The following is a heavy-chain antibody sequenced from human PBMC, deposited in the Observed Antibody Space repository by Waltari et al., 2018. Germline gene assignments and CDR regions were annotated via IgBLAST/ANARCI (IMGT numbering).Heavy chain of an antibody. V-gene: IGHV3-23*01. CDR1: GFTFDSYA. J-gene: IGHJ3*01. CDR2: ISATGGTT. D-gene: IGHD6-19*01. Sequence: EVQLLESGGGVVHPGGSLRLSCAAAGFTFDSYAMIWVRQAPGKGLEWVSAISATGGTTYYRDSVKGRFTISRDNSKNTVYLQMNSPGVEDTAIYYCAKDSLYSSGWPDGFDVWGQGTKVTVSS. CDR3: AKDSLYSSGWPDGFDV.